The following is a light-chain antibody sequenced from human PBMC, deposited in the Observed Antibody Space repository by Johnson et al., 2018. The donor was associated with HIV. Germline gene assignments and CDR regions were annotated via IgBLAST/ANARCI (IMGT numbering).Light chain of an antibody. CDR2: ENN. CDR3: GTWDSSLSAGGV. CDR1: SSNIGNNY. V-gene: IGLV1-51*02. Sequence: QSVLTQPPSVSAVPGQKVTISCSGSSSNIGNNYVSWYKQLPGTAPKLLIYENNKRPPGIPDRFLGSKSGPSAPLGITVLQTGDVADYYCGTWDSSLSAGGVFGTGTKVTVL. J-gene: IGLJ1*01.